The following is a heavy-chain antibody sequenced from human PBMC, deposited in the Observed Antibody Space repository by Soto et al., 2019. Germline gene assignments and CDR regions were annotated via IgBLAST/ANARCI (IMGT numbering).Heavy chain of an antibody. D-gene: IGHD5-12*01. CDR1: GFTFNRYX. CDR2: ISSSSSCI. J-gene: IGHJ5*02. V-gene: IGHV3-21*01. CDR3: ARGTIAATSNWFDP. Sequence: GWSLRPSGEASGFTFNRYXLNWVLHAPGKGLEWGSSISSSSSCIYYADSVKGRFNISRDNAKNSLYLQMNSLRDEYTAVYYCARGTIAATSNWFDPWGKGTLVTVS.